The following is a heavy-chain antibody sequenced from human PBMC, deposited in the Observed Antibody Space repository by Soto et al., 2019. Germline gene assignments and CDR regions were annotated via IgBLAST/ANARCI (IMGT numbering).Heavy chain of an antibody. Sequence: QVQLQESGPGLVKPSQTLSLTCTVSGASISSADYFWSWIRQPPGQGLEWIGDIYYSGNIFYNPSLESRVTISVDTSKNQFSLKLTSVTAAETAVYYCARQRTVYFARPGDWLDPWGQGTLVTVSS. CDR1: GASISSADYF. CDR3: ARQRTVYFARPGDWLDP. J-gene: IGHJ5*02. CDR2: IYYSGNI. V-gene: IGHV4-30-4*01. D-gene: IGHD3-9*01.